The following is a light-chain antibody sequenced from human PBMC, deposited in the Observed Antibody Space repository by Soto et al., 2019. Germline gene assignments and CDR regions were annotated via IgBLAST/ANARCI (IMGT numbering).Light chain of an antibody. CDR1: QSVSSSY. Sequence: EIVLTQSPATLSLSPGEIATLSFMASQSVSSSYLAWYQQKPGQAPRLLIYDASSRATGIPGRFSGSGSGTDFTLTISRLDPEDFAVYYCQHYATYPLTFGGGTKVDI. J-gene: IGKJ4*01. V-gene: IGKV3D-20*02. CDR2: DAS. CDR3: QHYATYPLT.